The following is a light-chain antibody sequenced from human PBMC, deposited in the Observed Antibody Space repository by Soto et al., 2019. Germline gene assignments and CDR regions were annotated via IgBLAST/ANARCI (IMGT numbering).Light chain of an antibody. V-gene: IGKV1-33*01. CDR3: QHYDNLPPRLS. Sequence: QMTQSPSSLSASVGDRVTITCQASQDISTSLNWYQQKPGKAPNLLICDASNLETGVPSRFSGSASGTDFILIISSLQPEDVATYYCQHYDNLPPRLSFGGGTQVEI. CDR2: DAS. CDR1: QDISTS. J-gene: IGKJ4*01.